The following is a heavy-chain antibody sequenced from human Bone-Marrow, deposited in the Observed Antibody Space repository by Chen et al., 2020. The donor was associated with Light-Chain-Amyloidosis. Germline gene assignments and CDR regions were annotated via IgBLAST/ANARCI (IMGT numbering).Heavy chain of an antibody. J-gene: IGHJ5*02. CDR3: VASHVIVGALAS. CDR1: GFTFSDSG. V-gene: IGHV3-73*01. Sequence: EVQLVESGGGVVQPGGSLRLACVASGFTFSDSGIHWVRQASGKGLEWLGRIRTKNSGYTTSYAAPVEGRFTVSRDDSKTTAYLQMDSLKIEDTALYYCVASHVIVGALASWGQGTLVIVSP. D-gene: IGHD2-21*01. CDR2: IRTKNSGYTT.